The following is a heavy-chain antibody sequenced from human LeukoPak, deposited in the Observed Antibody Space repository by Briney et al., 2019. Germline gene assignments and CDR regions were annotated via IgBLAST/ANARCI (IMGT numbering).Heavy chain of an antibody. CDR3: AKDGVVASDAFDI. J-gene: IGHJ3*02. V-gene: IGHV3-23*01. Sequence: GGSLRPSCAASGFTFSSYAMSWVRQAPGKGLEWVSAISGSGGSTYYADSVKGRFTISRDNSKNTLYLQMNSLRAEDTAVYYCAKDGVVASDAFDIWGQGTMVTVSS. D-gene: IGHD3-22*01. CDR1: GFTFSSYA. CDR2: ISGSGGST.